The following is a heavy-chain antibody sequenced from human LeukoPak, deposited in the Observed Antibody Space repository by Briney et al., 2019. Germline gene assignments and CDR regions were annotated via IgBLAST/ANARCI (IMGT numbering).Heavy chain of an antibody. CDR3: ARGMTTGPDP. D-gene: IGHD4-17*01. Sequence: MSSETLSLTCTVSGGSISNSSYSWSWIRQPPGKGLEWIGYIYYSGSTNYNPSLKSQLTISVDTSKNQFSLNLSSVTAADTAVYYCARGMTTGPDPWGQGTLVTVSS. J-gene: IGHJ5*02. CDR2: IYYSGST. V-gene: IGHV4-61*05. CDR1: GGSISNSSYS.